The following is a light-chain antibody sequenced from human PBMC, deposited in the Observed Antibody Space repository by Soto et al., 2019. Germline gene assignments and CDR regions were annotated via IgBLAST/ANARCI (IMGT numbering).Light chain of an antibody. V-gene: IGLV3-21*02. CDR3: QVWDRSSDVV. Sequence: SYELTQPPSVSVAPGQTARITCGGNNIGSKSVHWYQQKPGQAPVLVVYDDSDRPSGIPERFSGSNSGNTATLTISRVEVGDEADYYCQVWDRSSDVVFGGGTKLTVL. CDR2: DDS. J-gene: IGLJ2*01. CDR1: NIGSKS.